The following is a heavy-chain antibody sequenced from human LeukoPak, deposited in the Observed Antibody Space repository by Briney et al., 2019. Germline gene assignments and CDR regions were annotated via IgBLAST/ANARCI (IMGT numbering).Heavy chain of an antibody. CDR1: GFTVSSNY. CDR3: ARDGQSHCSSTSCHLYGMDV. D-gene: IGHD2-2*01. Sequence: GGSLRLSCAASGFTVSSNYMSWVRQAPGKGLEWVSVIYSGGSTYYADSVKGRFTISRDNSKNTLYLQMNSLRAEDTAVYYCARDGQSHCSSTSCHLYGMDVWGQGTTVTVSS. V-gene: IGHV3-53*01. CDR2: IYSGGST. J-gene: IGHJ6*02.